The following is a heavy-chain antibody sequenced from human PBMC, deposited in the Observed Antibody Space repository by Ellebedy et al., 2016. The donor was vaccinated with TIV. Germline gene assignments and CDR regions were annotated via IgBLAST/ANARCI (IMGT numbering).Heavy chain of an antibody. CDR1: GGSISSGGYY. CDR2: IYYSGST. CDR3: AAPSAGIAVAGRDNFFDY. Sequence: LRLXXTVSGGSISSGGYYWSWIRQHPGKGLEWIGYIYYSGSTYYNPSLKSRVTISVDTSKNQFSLKLSSVTAADTAVYYCAAPSAGIAVAGRDNFFDYWGQGTLVTVSS. V-gene: IGHV4-31*03. J-gene: IGHJ4*02. D-gene: IGHD6-19*01.